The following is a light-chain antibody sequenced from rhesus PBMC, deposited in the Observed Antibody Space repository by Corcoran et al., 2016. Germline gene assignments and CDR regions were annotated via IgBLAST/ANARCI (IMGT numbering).Light chain of an antibody. J-gene: IGKJ2*01. Sequence: ETVMMQSPATLSLSPGERATLSCRASQSVGSTLAWYQQKPGQAPRLLIYYASSRAPGIPDRFSGSGSGTDFTLTISSLQSEDIATYYCQQHDNFPYSFGQGTKVEIK. CDR1: QSVGST. CDR2: YAS. V-gene: IGKV3-24*04. CDR3: QQHDNFPYS.